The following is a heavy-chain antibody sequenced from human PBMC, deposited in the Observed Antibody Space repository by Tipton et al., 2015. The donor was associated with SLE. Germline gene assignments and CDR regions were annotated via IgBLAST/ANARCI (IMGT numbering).Heavy chain of an antibody. CDR1: GGSFSGYY. D-gene: IGHD6-13*01. CDR3: ARGIKGSSWYFDF. CDR2: INHSGST. V-gene: IGHV4-34*01. J-gene: IGHJ4*02. Sequence: LSCAVYGGSFSGYYWSWIRQPPGKGLEWIGEINHSGSTNYNPSLKSRVTISVDTSKNQFSLKLSSVTAADTAVYYCARGIKGSSWYFDFWGQGTLVTVSS.